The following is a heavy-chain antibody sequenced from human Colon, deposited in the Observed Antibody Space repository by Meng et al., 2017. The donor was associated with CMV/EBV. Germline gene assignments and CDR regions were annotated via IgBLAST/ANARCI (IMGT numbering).Heavy chain of an antibody. CDR1: GGSFSGYY. Sequence: GSLRLSCAVYGGSFSGYYWSWIRQPPGKGLEWIGEINHSGSTNYNPSLKSRVTISVDTSKNQFSLKLSSVTAADTAVYYCARGRVMYGMDVWGQGTRVTVSS. CDR2: INHSGST. D-gene: IGHD2-21*01. CDR3: ARGRVMYGMDV. J-gene: IGHJ6*02. V-gene: IGHV4-34*01.